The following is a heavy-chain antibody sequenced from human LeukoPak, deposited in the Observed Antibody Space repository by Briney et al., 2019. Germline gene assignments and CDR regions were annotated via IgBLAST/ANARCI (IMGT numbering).Heavy chain of an antibody. CDR2: INPDGSQK. CDR3: AKLLGPATTYDC. D-gene: IGHD5-24*01. Sequence: PGGSLTLSCEASGFTFSGNWMSWVRQAPGKGLESVASINPDGSQKLYVDSVKGRFTISRDNTKSSLYLQMSSLGAEDTAMYYCAKLLGPATTYDCWRQGTSASDSS. J-gene: IGHJ4*02. V-gene: IGHV3-7*01. CDR1: GFTFSGNW.